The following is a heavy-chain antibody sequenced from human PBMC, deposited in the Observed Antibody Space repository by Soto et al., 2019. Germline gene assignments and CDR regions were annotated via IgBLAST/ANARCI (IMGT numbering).Heavy chain of an antibody. V-gene: IGHV3-33*08. CDR1: GFTFSSYG. CDR2: IWYDGSNK. D-gene: IGHD6-6*01. Sequence: GGSLRLSCAASGFTFSSYGMHWVRQAPGKGLEWVAVIWYDGSNKYYADSVKGRFTISRDNSKNTLYLQMNSLRAEDTAVYYCARDPYSSSSYFAFDIWGQGTMVTVSS. J-gene: IGHJ3*02. CDR3: ARDPYSSSSYFAFDI.